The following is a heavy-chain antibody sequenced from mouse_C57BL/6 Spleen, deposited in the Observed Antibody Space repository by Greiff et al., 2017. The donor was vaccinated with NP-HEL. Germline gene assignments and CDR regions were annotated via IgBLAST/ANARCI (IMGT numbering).Heavy chain of an antibody. CDR3: ARDYEYFDV. V-gene: IGHV5-17*01. J-gene: IGHJ1*03. D-gene: IGHD1-1*01. CDR2: ISSGSSTI. CDR1: GFTFSDYG. Sequence: EVKLMESGGGLVKPGGSLKLSCAASGFTFSDYGMHWVRQAPEKGLEWVAYISSGSSTIYYADTVKGRFTISRDNAKNTLFLQMTSLRSEDTAMYYCARDYEYFDVWGTGTTVTVSS.